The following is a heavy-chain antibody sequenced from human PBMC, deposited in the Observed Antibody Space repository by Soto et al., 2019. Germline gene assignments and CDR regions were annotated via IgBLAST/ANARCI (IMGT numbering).Heavy chain of an antibody. V-gene: IGHV3-21*01. Sequence: PGGSLRLSCAASGLTFSSFTMNWVRQAPGKGLEWVSSIGSISSYIYYADSVKGRFTISRDNAKNSLYLQMNSLRAEDTAVYYCARERATSFDYWGQGILVTVSS. J-gene: IGHJ4*02. CDR1: GLTFSSFT. CDR3: ARERATSFDY. CDR2: IGSISSYI.